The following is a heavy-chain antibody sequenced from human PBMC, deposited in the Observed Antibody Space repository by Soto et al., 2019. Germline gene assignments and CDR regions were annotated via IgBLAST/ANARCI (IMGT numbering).Heavy chain of an antibody. CDR1: GFTFSSYD. Sequence: EVQLVESGGGLVQPGGSLRLSCAASGFTFSSYDMHWVRQATGKGLEWVSAIGTAGDTYYPGSVKGRFTISRENAKNSLYLQMNSLRAGDTAVYYCARVGGSGGSWGMDVWGQGTTVTVSS. D-gene: IGHD2-15*01. CDR3: ARVGGSGGSWGMDV. V-gene: IGHV3-13*04. J-gene: IGHJ6*02. CDR2: IGTAGDT.